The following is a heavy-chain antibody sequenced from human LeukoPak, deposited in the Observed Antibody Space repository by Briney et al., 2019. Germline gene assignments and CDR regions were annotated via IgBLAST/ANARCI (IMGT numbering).Heavy chain of an antibody. CDR2: IYYSGST. CDR3: ARYSSGYQGAYYYYYMDV. V-gene: IGHV4-61*01. Sequence: KPSETLSLTCTVSGGSISSSSYYWSWIRQPPGKGLEWIGYIYYSGSTNYNPSLKSRVTISVDTSKNQFSLKLSSVTAADTAVYYCARYSSGYQGAYYYYYMDVWGKGTTVTVSS. D-gene: IGHD3-22*01. CDR1: GGSISSSSYY. J-gene: IGHJ6*03.